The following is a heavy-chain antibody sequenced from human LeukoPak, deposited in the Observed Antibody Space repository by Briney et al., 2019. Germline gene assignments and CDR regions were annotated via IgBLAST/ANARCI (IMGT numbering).Heavy chain of an antibody. J-gene: IGHJ4*02. Sequence: GGSLRLSCAASGFTFSTYDMTWVRQAPGKGLEWVSGISDSVDSTHHADSVKGRFTISRDNSKNTLYLQMNSLRAEDTALYYCAKDLARIGARQSDYWGQGTLVTVSS. D-gene: IGHD6-6*01. CDR1: GFTFSTYD. CDR3: AKDLARIGARQSDY. V-gene: IGHV3-23*01. CDR2: ISDSVDST.